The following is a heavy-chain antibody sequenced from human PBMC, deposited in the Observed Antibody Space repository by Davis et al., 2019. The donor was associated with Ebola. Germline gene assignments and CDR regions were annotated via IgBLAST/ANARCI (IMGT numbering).Heavy chain of an antibody. CDR1: GGSISSYY. V-gene: IGHV4-34*01. CDR3: ARGPSIRHFDY. CDR2: INHSGST. J-gene: IGHJ4*02. D-gene: IGHD2/OR15-2a*01. Sequence: SETLSLTCTVSGGSISSYYWSWIRQPPGKGLEWIGEINHSGSTNYNPSLKSRVTISVDTSKNQFSLKLSSVTAADTAVYYCARGPSIRHFDYWGQGTLVTVSS.